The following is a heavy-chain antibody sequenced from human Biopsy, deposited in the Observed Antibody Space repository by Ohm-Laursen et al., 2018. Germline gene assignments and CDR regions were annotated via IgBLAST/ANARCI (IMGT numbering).Heavy chain of an antibody. CDR3: ARDAYGDYDTYY. V-gene: IGHV4-4*07. CDR2: IYSSGRT. CDR1: GGPISDYF. Sequence: SETLSLTCTVSGGPISDYFWSWIRQPADKGLEYIGRIYSSGRTFYNPSLKSRVTMSVATSDNQFSLKLSSVTAADTAVYFCARDAYGDYDTYY. J-gene: IGHJ6*03. D-gene: IGHD4-17*01.